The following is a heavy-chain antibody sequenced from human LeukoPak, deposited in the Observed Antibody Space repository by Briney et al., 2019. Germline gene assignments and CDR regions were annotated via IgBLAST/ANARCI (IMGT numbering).Heavy chain of an antibody. CDR3: ARPYRRGGSCTSFWDY. D-gene: IGHD3-16*02. J-gene: IGHJ4*02. CDR1: GYTFTGYD. CDR2: INPNSGGT. V-gene: IGHV1-2*02. Sequence: ASVKVSCKASGYTFTGYDLHWVRQAPGQGLEWMGWINPNSGGTNYAQKFQGRVTMTRDTSSTTAYMELRWLRSDDTAVYYCARPYRRGGSCTSFWDYWGQGTLVTVSS.